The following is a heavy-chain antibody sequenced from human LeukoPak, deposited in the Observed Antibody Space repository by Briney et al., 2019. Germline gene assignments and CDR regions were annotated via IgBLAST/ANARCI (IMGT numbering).Heavy chain of an antibody. D-gene: IGHD6-13*01. CDR2: ISGSGGST. J-gene: IGHJ1*01. CDR3: AKDVAAAGTGKYFQH. Sequence: GGSLRLSCAASGFTFSSYAMSWVRQAPGKGLEWVSAISGSGGSTYYADSVKGRFTISRDNAKNSLYLQMNSLRAEDTALYYCAKDVAAAGTGKYFQHWGQGTLVTVSS. V-gene: IGHV3-23*01. CDR1: GFTFSSYA.